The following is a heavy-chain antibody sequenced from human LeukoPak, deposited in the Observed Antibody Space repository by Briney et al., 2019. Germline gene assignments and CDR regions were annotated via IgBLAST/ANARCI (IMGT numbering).Heavy chain of an antibody. J-gene: IGHJ4*02. CDR1: GFTFSSYA. Sequence: SGGSLGLSCAASGFTFSSYAMSWVRQAPGKGLEWVSGISGSGGSTYYADSVKGRFTISRDNSKNTLYLQMNSLRGEDTAVYYCARGVPYWYWGQGALVTVSS. CDR3: ARGVPYWY. D-gene: IGHD2-21*01. V-gene: IGHV3-23*01. CDR2: ISGSGGST.